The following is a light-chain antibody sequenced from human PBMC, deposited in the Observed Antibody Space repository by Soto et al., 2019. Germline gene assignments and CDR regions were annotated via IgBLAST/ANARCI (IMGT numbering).Light chain of an antibody. Sequence: EIVLTQSPATLSLSPGERATLSCRASQSVSRYLACYQQKPGQAPRLLIYDASNRATGIPARFSGSGSGTDFTLTISSLEPEDFAVYYCQQSSNWPLTFGGGTKVEIK. CDR1: QSVSRY. V-gene: IGKV3-11*01. CDR2: DAS. J-gene: IGKJ4*01. CDR3: QQSSNWPLT.